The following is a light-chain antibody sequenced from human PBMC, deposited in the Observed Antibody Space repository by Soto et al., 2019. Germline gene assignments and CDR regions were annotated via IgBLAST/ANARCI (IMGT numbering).Light chain of an antibody. V-gene: IGKV3-20*01. CDR2: GTS. J-gene: IGKJ4*01. CDR3: QQCGSSPLT. CDR1: HSVRSSY. Sequence: EIVLTQSPGTLSLSPGERATLSCRASHSVRSSYLAWYQQKPGQAPRLLIYGTSSRATGIPDRVIGSGSGTDFTLTITRLEPEDFAVYYCQQCGSSPLTFGGGTKVEIK.